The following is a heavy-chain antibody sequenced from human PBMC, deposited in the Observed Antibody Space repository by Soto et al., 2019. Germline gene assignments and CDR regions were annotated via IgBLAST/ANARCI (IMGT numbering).Heavy chain of an antibody. V-gene: IGHV3-23*01. D-gene: IGHD1-26*01. CDR1: GFSITSFA. CDR2: ISASGGST. J-gene: IGHJ4*02. CDR3: AKVLSSGSYSGALEY. Sequence: GGSLRLSXVASGFSITSFAMSWVRQAPGKGLEWASAISASGGSTYADSVKGRFTISRDNSKNTLYLQMNSLRVEDTAVYYCAKVLSSGSYSGALEYWGQGALVTVSS.